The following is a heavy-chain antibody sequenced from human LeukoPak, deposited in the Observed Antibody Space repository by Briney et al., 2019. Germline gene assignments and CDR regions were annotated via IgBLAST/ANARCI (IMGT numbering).Heavy chain of an antibody. CDR1: GFTFSIYG. J-gene: IGHJ4*02. D-gene: IGHD2-15*01. V-gene: IGHV3-30*02. CDR3: AKTPCSGGSCYNDY. CDR2: IRYDGSNK. Sequence: PGGSLRLSCAASGFTFSIYGMHWVRQAPGKGLGWVAFIRYDGSNKYYADSVKGRFTISRDNSKNTLYLQMNSLRAEDTAVYYCAKTPCSGGSCYNDYWGQGTLVTVSS.